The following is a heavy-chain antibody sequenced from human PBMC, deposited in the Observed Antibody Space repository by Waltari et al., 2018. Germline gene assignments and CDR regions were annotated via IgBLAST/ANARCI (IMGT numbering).Heavy chain of an antibody. D-gene: IGHD5-18*01. CDR2: GGSAHEDT. V-gene: IGHV1-69-2*01. CDR1: GVMFGDYY. Sequence: EVQLVQSGAEVKKGATKVKISCKVSGVMFGDYYMHWVRPAPGKGLEGMGLGGSAHEDTRLPEQFQGRSTLTAASFTDAGYMELSRLRSEDSALHCCTTGPVHSLNSVDLWGPGTLVTVSS. CDR3: TTGPVHSLNSVDL. J-gene: IGHJ5*02.